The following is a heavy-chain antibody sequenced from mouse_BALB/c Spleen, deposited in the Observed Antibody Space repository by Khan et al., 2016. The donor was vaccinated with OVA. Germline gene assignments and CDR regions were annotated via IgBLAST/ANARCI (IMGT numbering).Heavy chain of an antibody. V-gene: IGHV1-20*02. Sequence: VQLQQSGPELVKPGASVKISCKASGYSFTGYFMSWVMQSHGKSLEWIGRINPHIGETLYNQKFKGKATLTVDESSCTAHIVLRVLASEDSAVYYCTRIYGSDFDYWGQGTPLTVSS. J-gene: IGHJ2*01. CDR3: TRIYGSDFDY. CDR2: INPHIGET. D-gene: IGHD1-1*01. CDR1: GYSFTGYF.